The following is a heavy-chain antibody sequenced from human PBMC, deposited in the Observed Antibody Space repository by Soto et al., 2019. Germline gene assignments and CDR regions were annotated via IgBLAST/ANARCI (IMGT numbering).Heavy chain of an antibody. CDR1: GYNFDTYW. V-gene: IGHV5-10-1*01. Sequence: ESLKISCKGSGYNFDTYWINWVRQTPGKGPEWMGRIDPIDSKTKYSPSLEGHITISVDKSISTTYLQWSSLKASDTAIYYCARRIAAAGGYYYYAFDVWGQGTAVTVSS. CDR3: ARRIAAAGGYYYYAFDV. J-gene: IGHJ6*02. D-gene: IGHD6-13*01. CDR2: IDPIDSKT.